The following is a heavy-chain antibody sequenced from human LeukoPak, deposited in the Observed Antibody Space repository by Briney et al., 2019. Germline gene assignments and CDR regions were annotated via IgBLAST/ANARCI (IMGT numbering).Heavy chain of an antibody. D-gene: IGHD4/OR15-4a*01. CDR2: IYYSGST. Sequence: PSETLSLTCTVSGGSLSPYYWNWIRQPPGKGLEWIGYIYYSGSTNYNPSLKSRLTISVDTSKKQFSLKLSSVTAADTAVYYCARHFPLDDYALDYWGQGTLVTASS. CDR3: ARHFPLDDYALDY. V-gene: IGHV4-59*08. J-gene: IGHJ4*02. CDR1: GGSLSPYY.